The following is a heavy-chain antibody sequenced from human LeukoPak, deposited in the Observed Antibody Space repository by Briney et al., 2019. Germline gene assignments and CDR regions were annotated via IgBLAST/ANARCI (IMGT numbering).Heavy chain of an antibody. V-gene: IGHV4-34*01. Sequence: PSETLSLTCAVYGGSFSGYYWSWIRQPPGKGLEWIGEINHSGSTNYNPSLKSRVTISVDTSKNQFSLKLSSVTAADTAVYYCARGVQLWENYYFDYWGQGTLVTVSS. CDR3: ARGVQLWENYYFDY. D-gene: IGHD5-18*01. CDR1: GGSFSGYY. CDR2: INHSGST. J-gene: IGHJ4*02.